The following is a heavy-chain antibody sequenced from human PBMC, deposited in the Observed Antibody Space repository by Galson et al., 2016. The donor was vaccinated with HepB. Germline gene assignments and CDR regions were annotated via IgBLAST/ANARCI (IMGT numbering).Heavy chain of an antibody. Sequence: SETLSLTCSVYGESFSGYYWTWVRQPPGRGLEWIGEVNHSGSTNSNPSLTTRVTISADTSKNQFSLNLISVTAADTAVYYCARGNYHLREYCTSAPCRFGLDVWGQGTTVTVSS. V-gene: IGHV4-34*01. CDR3: ARGNYHLREYCTSAPCRFGLDV. CDR2: VNHSGST. D-gene: IGHD2/OR15-2a*01. CDR1: GESFSGYY. J-gene: IGHJ6*02.